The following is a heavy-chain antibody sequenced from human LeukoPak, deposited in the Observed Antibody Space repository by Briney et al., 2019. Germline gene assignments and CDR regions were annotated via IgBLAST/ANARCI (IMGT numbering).Heavy chain of an antibody. Sequence: GRSLRLSCAPSGFTFSRHGMHWVRQAPGKGLEWVAIISNDGSRKYYAHFVEGRFTISRDNSKNTLYLQMDSLRAEDTAVYYCARDRAWNYFDYWGQGTLVTVSS. CDR3: ARDRAWNYFDY. D-gene: IGHD3-3*01. J-gene: IGHJ4*02. CDR2: ISNDGSRK. CDR1: GFTFSRHG. V-gene: IGHV3-30*03.